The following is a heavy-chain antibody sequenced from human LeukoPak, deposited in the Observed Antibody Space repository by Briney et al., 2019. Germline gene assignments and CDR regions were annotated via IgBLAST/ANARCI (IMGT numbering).Heavy chain of an antibody. CDR1: GFTVSNYW. V-gene: IGHV3-7*01. CDR2: IKQDGGEK. D-gene: IGHD4-17*01. CDR3: ARLGARQVLDY. Sequence: GGSLRLSCTASGFTVSNYWMCWVRQAPGKGLEWVANIKQDGGEKYYVDSVKGRFTISRDNAKNSLYLQMNSLRAEDTAVYYCARLGARQVLDYWGQGTLVTVSS. J-gene: IGHJ4*02.